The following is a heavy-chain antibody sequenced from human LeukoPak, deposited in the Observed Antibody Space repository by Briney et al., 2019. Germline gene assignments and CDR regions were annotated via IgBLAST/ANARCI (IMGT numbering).Heavy chain of an antibody. CDR2: INHSGST. Sequence: SETPSLTCAVYGGSFSGYYWSWIRQPPGKGLEWIGEINHSGSTYYNPSLKSRVTISVDTSKNQFSLKLSSVTAADTAVYYCARGQQQLRNFDYWGQGTLVTVSS. J-gene: IGHJ4*02. D-gene: IGHD6-13*01. CDR3: ARGQQQLRNFDY. CDR1: GGSFSGYY. V-gene: IGHV4-34*01.